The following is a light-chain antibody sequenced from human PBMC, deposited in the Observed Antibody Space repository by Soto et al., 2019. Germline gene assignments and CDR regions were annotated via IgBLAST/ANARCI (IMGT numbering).Light chain of an antibody. CDR1: SSDVGGYEY. Sequence: QSALTQPPSASGSPGQSVTISCTGSSSDVGGYEYVSWYQQHPGKAPKLIIYEVIKRPSGVPDRFSGSKSGNTASLTISGLQAEDEADYYCSSYTSSSTLVFGTGTKLTVL. J-gene: IGLJ1*01. V-gene: IGLV2-8*01. CDR2: EVI. CDR3: SSYTSSSTLV.